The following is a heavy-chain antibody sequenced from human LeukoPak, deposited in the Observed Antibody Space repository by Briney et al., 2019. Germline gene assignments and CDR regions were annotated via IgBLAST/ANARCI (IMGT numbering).Heavy chain of an antibody. CDR1: GGSISSSSYY. V-gene: IGHV4-39*01. CDR3: ARRGLYYYGSGSYYLEAFDI. J-gene: IGHJ3*02. Sequence: SETLSLTCTVSGGSISSSSYYWGWIRQPPGKGLEWIGSIYYSGSTYYNPSLKSRVTISVATSKNQFSLKLSSVTAADTAVYYCARRGLYYYGSGSYYLEAFDIWGQGTMVTVSS. D-gene: IGHD3-10*01. CDR2: IYYSGST.